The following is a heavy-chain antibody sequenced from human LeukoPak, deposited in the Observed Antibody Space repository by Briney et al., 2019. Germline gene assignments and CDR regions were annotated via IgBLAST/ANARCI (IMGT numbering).Heavy chain of an antibody. CDR1: GFTFSGYY. V-gene: IGHV3-53*01. J-gene: IGHJ4*02. Sequence: GGSLRLSCAASGFTFSGYYMTWVRQAPGKGLEWVALINSGGSTYYADSVKGRFTISRDNSKNTLNFQMNNLRAEDTAVYYCAAFRGDYWGQGTLVSVSS. CDR3: AAFRGDY. CDR2: INSGGST. D-gene: IGHD3-3*02.